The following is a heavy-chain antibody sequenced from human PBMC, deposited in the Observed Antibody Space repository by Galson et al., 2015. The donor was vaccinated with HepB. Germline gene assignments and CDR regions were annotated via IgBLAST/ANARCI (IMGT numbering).Heavy chain of an antibody. J-gene: IGHJ4*02. V-gene: IGHV4-39*02. Sequence: ETLSLTCTVSGGSISSSSYYWGWIRQPPGKGLEWIGSIYYSGSTYYNPSLKSRVTISVDTSKNQFSLKLSSVTAADTAVYYCARDPIGSGYHLLADYWGQGALVTVSS. CDR3: ARDPIGSGYHLLADY. CDR2: IYYSGST. CDR1: GGSISSSSYY. D-gene: IGHD6-19*01.